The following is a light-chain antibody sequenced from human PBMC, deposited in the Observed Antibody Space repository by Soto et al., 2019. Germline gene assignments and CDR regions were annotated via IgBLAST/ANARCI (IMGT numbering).Light chain of an antibody. Sequence: DIQMTQSPSSLSASVGDRVTITCRASQSIASYLNWYQQKPGKAPRLLIYAASSLQSGVPSRFSGSGSGTDFTLSISSLQPEDFATYYCQHTYNTPPYTFGRGTKLEI. CDR1: QSIASY. CDR3: QHTYNTPPYT. J-gene: IGKJ2*01. CDR2: AAS. V-gene: IGKV1-39*01.